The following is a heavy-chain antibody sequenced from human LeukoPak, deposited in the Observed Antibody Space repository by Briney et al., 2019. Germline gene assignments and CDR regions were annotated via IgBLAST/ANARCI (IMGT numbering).Heavy chain of an antibody. Sequence: SETLSLTCTVSGGSISRGGYYWSWIRQHPGKGLEWIGYIYYSGSTYYNPSLKSRVTISVDTSKNQFSLRLSSVTAADTAVYYCVRDCSSTSCYDHDAFDIWGQGTMVTVSS. CDR3: VRDCSSTSCYDHDAFDI. CDR1: GGSISRGGYY. CDR2: IYYSGST. J-gene: IGHJ3*02. V-gene: IGHV4-31*03. D-gene: IGHD2-2*01.